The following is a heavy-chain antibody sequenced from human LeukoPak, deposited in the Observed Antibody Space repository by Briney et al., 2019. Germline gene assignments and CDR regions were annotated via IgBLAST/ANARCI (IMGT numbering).Heavy chain of an antibody. CDR1: GYTFTSYG. CDR3: ARDDYGGFVSYFQY. V-gene: IGHV1-18*01. Sequence: GASVKVSCKASGYTFTSYGISWVRQAPGQGPEWMGWISGYNGRTNYAQKFQDRVTMTTDTSTSTAYMELRSLRSDDTAVYYCARDDYGGFVSYFQYWGQGTLVIVSS. D-gene: IGHD4-23*01. CDR2: ISGYNGRT. J-gene: IGHJ1*01.